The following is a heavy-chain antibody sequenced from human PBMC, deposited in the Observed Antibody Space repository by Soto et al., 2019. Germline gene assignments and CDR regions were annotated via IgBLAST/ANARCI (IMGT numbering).Heavy chain of an antibody. V-gene: IGHV4-39*01. CDR3: ARLEGYCSGGTCYRTSGWFDP. CDR2: IYYSGST. CDR1: GGSISSGSYY. Sequence: SETLSLTCPVSGGSISSGSYYWGWIRQPPGKGLEWIGTIYYSGSTYYHPSLRSRVTLSVDTSKNQFSLKLTSVTAADTAVYYCARLEGYCSGGTCYRTSGWFDPWGQGTPVTVSS. D-gene: IGHD2-15*01. J-gene: IGHJ5*02.